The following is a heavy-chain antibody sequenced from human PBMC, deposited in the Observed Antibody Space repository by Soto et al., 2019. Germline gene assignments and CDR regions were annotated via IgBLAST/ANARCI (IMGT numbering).Heavy chain of an antibody. CDR2: MRPDTGNT. CDR1: GYTFTGYY. CDR3: ARGSVASAAAPSGMDV. V-gene: IGHV1-2*02. D-gene: IGHD6-25*01. Sequence: ASVKVSCKASGYTFTGYYIHWVRQAPGQEFEGMGWMRPDTGNTDFARQFQGRFIMTRDTSISTAYMELNSLRSDDTAVYYCARGSVASAAAPSGMDVWGQGTTVTVSS. J-gene: IGHJ6*02.